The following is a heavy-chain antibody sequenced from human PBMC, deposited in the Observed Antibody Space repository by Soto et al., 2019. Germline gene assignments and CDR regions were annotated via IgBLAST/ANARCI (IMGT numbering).Heavy chain of an antibody. D-gene: IGHD6-19*01. V-gene: IGHV4-34*01. CDR3: ARVRAVAGGRKTRNWYFDL. J-gene: IGHJ2*01. CDR1: GGSFSGYY. Sequence: SETLSLTCAVYGGSFSGYYWSWIRQPPGKGLEWIGEINHSGSTNYNPSLKSRVTISVDTSRNQFSLKLSSVTAADTAVYYCARVRAVAGGRKTRNWYFDLWGSGSLVTVSS. CDR2: INHSGST.